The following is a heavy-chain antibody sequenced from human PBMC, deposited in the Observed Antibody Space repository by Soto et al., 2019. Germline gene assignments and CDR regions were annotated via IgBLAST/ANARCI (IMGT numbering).Heavy chain of an antibody. J-gene: IGHJ4*02. V-gene: IGHV3-23*01. CDR3: ATESAVAGTFDY. D-gene: IGHD6-19*01. CDR2: IRGSGGSA. CDR1: GFTFSSYA. Sequence: EVQLLESGGGLVQPGGSLRLSCAASGFTFSSYAMSWVRQAPGKGLEWVSAIRGSGGSAYYADSVKVRFTISRDNSKNTLYLQMNSLRAGDTAVYYCATESAVAGTFDYWCQGSLLTVSS.